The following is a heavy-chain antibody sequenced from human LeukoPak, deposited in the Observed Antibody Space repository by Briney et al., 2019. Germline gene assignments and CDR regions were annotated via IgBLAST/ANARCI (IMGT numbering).Heavy chain of an antibody. CDR1: GGSISSYY. CDR2: IYTSGST. V-gene: IGHV4-4*07. CDR3: ARWVRDYYDSSDLIDY. D-gene: IGHD3-22*01. Sequence: PSETLSLTCTVSGGSISSYYWSWIRQPAGKGLEWIGRIYTSGSTNYNPSLKSRVTMSVDTSKNQFSLKLSSVTAADTAVYYCARWVRDYYDSSDLIDYWGQGTLVTVSS. J-gene: IGHJ4*02.